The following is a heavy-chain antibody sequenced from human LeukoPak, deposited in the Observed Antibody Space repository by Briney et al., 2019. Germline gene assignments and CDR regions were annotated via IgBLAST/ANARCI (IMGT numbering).Heavy chain of an antibody. J-gene: IGHJ6*03. CDR2: IYYSGST. V-gene: IGHV4-59*01. CDR1: GGSISSYY. D-gene: IGHD3-10*01. CDR3: ARDKYTSGSFHYYYYMDV. Sequence: SETLSLTCTVSGGSISSYYWSWIRQPPGKGLEWMGYIYYSGSTNYNPSLKSRVTISVDTSKNQFSLRLSSVTAADTAVYYCARDKYTSGSFHYYYYMDVWGKGITVSISS.